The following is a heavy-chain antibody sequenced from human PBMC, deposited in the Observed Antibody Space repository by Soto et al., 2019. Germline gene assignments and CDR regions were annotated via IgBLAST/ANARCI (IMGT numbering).Heavy chain of an antibody. CDR1: GFTFSSYS. D-gene: IGHD3-3*01. V-gene: IGHV3-21*01. Sequence: GSLRLSCAASGFTFSSYSMNWVRQAPGKGLEWVSSISSSSSYIYYADSVKGRFTISRDNAKNSLYLQMSSLRAEDTAVYYCARSDFWTTRVYYGMDVWGQGTTVTVSS. CDR3: ARSDFWTTRVYYGMDV. CDR2: ISSSSSYI. J-gene: IGHJ6*02.